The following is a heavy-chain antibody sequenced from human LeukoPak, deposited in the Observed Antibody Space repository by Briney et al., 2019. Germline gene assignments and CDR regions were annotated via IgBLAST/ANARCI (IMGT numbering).Heavy chain of an antibody. D-gene: IGHD3-3*01. CDR3: ARALRFDP. V-gene: IGHV1-2*02. CDR1: GYSFTAHY. Sequence: ASVKVSCKTSGYSFTAHYIHWVRQAPGQGLERMGWINPNSGGTNYAQKFQGRVTMTRDTSISTAYMELSRLRSDDTAVYYCARALRFDPWGQGTLVTVSS. CDR2: INPNSGGT. J-gene: IGHJ5*02.